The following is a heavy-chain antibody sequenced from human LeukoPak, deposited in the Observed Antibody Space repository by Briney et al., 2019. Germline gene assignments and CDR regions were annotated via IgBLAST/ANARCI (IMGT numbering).Heavy chain of an antibody. CDR3: ATGGPYGSVLRPSSV. CDR1: GYTFTSYD. V-gene: IGHV1-8*01. J-gene: IGHJ6*02. D-gene: IGHD3-10*01. Sequence: ASVTVSCTASGYTFTSYDINWVRQATGQGLEWMGWMNPNSGNTGSAQKFQGRVTMTRNTSISTAYMELSSLRSEDTAVYYCATGGPYGSVLRPSSVWGQGTTVTVSS. CDR2: MNPNSGNT.